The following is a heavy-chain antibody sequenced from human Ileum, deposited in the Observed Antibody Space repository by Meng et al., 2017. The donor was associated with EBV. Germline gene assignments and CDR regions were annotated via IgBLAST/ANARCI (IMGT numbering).Heavy chain of an antibody. Sequence: VRPKGPGPRLVMPSKTLSLTVTVAGGSFSSYYWSLIRQPPGKGLERIGYIYYSGSTNYTPSLKSRVTRSVDTSKNQFSLNRSSVTAADTAVYYCARGGWSLDYWGQGTLVTVSS. V-gene: IGHV4-59*08. CDR3: ARGGWSLDY. CDR2: IYYSGST. CDR1: GGSFSSYY. J-gene: IGHJ4*02. D-gene: IGHD2-15*01.